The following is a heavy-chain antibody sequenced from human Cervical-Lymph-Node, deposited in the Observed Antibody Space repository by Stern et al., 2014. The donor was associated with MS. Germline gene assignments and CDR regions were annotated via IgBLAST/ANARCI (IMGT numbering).Heavy chain of an antibody. Sequence: VQLVQSGAEVKKPGVSVKVSCKVSGYSLSEISMHWVLQAPGPVLEWMGGFDTENDETVYAQNFQGRLTMTEDTSTDTAYMELSSLRSEDTAVYYCAGGGGTIDIWGQGTPVIVSS. J-gene: IGHJ3*02. CDR2: FDTENDET. CDR1: GYSLSEIS. D-gene: IGHD1-26*01. CDR3: AGGGGTIDI. V-gene: IGHV1-24*01.